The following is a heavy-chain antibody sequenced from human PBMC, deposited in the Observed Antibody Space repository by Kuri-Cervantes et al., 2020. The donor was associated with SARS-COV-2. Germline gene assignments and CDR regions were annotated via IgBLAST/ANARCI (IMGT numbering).Heavy chain of an antibody. D-gene: IGHD2-2*01. CDR1: GFTFSSYS. V-gene: IGHV3-21*01. CDR2: ISSSSSYI. CDR3: ARDPGIVVVPAAIPGAFDI. Sequence: GESLKISCAASGFTFSSYSMNWVRQAPGKGLEWVSSISSSSSYIYYADSVKGRFTISRDNAKNSLYLQVNSLRAEDTAVYYCARDPGIVVVPAAIPGAFDIWGQGTMVTVSS. J-gene: IGHJ3*02.